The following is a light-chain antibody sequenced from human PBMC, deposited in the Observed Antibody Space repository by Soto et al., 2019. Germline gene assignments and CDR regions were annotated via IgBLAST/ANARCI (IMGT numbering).Light chain of an antibody. Sequence: DIVMTQSPDSLAVSLGERATINCKSSQSVLYSPNNKNYLAWYQQKPGQPPKLLFYWASTRESGVPDRFSGSGSGTDFTLTISSLQAGDVAVYYCQQYYTTPGTFGQGTKVEIK. CDR3: QQYYTTPGT. V-gene: IGKV4-1*01. CDR2: WAS. CDR1: QSVLYSPNNKNY. J-gene: IGKJ1*01.